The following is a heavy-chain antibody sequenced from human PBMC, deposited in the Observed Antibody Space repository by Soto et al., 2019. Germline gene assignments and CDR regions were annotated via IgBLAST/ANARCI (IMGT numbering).Heavy chain of an antibody. V-gene: IGHV1-69*12. Sequence: QVQLVQSGAEVKKYGSSVKVSCKASGGTFSRYAISWVRQAPGQGLEWMGGITPMFGTANYAQRFQGRVTITAEQSTSTAYIQLSSLRSDDTAVYYCAQTLGLAVAGPGRFDLWGRGTLVTVSS. CDR2: ITPMFGTA. CDR1: GGTFSRYA. D-gene: IGHD6-19*01. CDR3: AQTLGLAVAGPGRFDL. J-gene: IGHJ2*01.